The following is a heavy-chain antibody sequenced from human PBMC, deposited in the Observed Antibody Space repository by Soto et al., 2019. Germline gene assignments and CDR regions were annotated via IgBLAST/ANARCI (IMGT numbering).Heavy chain of an antibody. CDR2: INPNSGNT. D-gene: IGHD4-17*01. CDR1: GYIFTNYD. J-gene: IGHJ5*02. V-gene: IGHV1-8*01. Sequence: QVQLVQSGAEVKKPGASVKVSCKASGYIFTNYDINWVRQATGQGLEYLGWINPNSGNTGDVQKFKGRVNMTRNTTINTAYMELNSLRSEDTAVYYCARGFNYADYSRWVDPWGQGTLVTVSS. CDR3: ARGFNYADYSRWVDP.